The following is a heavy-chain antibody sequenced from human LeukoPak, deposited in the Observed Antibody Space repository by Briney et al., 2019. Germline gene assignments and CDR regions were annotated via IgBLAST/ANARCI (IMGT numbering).Heavy chain of an antibody. D-gene: IGHD3-10*01. Sequence: GGSLRLSCAASGFTFSSYDMRCVRQAPGKGLEWVSDISGSGVSTYYADSVKGRFTISKDNTKNTLYLQMNSLRAEDTAVYYCAKGDSTTLLRPYYFDYWGQGTLVTVSS. CDR2: ISGSGVST. J-gene: IGHJ4*02. CDR1: GFTFSSYD. V-gene: IGHV3-23*01. CDR3: AKGDSTTLLRPYYFDY.